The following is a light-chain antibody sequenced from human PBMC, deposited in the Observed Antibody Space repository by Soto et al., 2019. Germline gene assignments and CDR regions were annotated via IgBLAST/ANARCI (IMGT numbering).Light chain of an antibody. Sequence: DIVMTQSPLSLPVTPGEPASMSCRSSQSLLHSNRYNCLGWFVQKPGQSPQLLIYLGSSRASGVPDRFSGSGSGTDFTLKISRVEAEDVGIYYCMQVLETPLTFGGGTKVEIK. CDR3: MQVLETPLT. V-gene: IGKV2-28*01. CDR1: QSLLHSNRYNC. J-gene: IGKJ4*01. CDR2: LGS.